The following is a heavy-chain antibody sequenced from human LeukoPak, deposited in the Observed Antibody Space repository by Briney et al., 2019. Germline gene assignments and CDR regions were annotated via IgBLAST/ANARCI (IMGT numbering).Heavy chain of an antibody. Sequence: ASVKVSCKASGYTFTSYDINWARQATGQGLEWMGWMNPTSGNTGYAQKFQGRVTITRNTSISTAYMELSSLRSEDTAVYYCARRYYGSGSYYYYYYGMDVWGQGTTVTVSS. D-gene: IGHD3-10*01. CDR3: ARRYYGSGSYYYYYYGMDV. CDR2: MNPTSGNT. V-gene: IGHV1-8*03. J-gene: IGHJ6*02. CDR1: GYTFTSYD.